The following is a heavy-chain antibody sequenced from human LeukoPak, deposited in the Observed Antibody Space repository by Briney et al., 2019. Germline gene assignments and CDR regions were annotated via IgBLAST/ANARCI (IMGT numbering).Heavy chain of an antibody. J-gene: IGHJ4*02. CDR2: LTTDGAAT. CDR3: AKSLVRRASDH. Sequence: GGSLRLSCLASGFTFSNYDMSWVRQAPGKGLEWVSSLTTDGAATEYADSVEGRFTISRDNSKNTLYLQMNSLRAEDTALYYCAKSLVRRASDHWGQGTPVTVSS. V-gene: IGHV3-23*01. CDR1: GFTFSNYD. D-gene: IGHD1-14*01.